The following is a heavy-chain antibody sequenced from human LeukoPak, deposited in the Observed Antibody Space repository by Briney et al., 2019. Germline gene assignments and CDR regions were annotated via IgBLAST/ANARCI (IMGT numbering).Heavy chain of an antibody. J-gene: IGHJ3*02. CDR1: GGSISSYY. CDR2: IYYSGST. CDR3: ARVQPMPSPKAAFGI. D-gene: IGHD2-2*01. Sequence: PSETLSLTCTVSGGSISSYYWSWIRQPPGKGLEWIGYIYYSGSTNYNPSLKSRVTISADTSKNQFSLKLSSVTAADTAVYYCARVQPMPSPKAAFGIWGQGTMVTVSS. V-gene: IGHV4-59*01.